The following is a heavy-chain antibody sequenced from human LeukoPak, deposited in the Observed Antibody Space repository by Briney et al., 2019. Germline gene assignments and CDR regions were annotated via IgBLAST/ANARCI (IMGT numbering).Heavy chain of an antibody. CDR2: FDPEDGET. V-gene: IGHV1-24*01. J-gene: IGHJ3*02. D-gene: IGHD7-27*01. Sequence: ASVKVSCEVSGYTLTELSMHWVRQAPGKGLEWMGGFDPEDGETIYAQKFQGRVTMTEDTSTDTAYMELSSLGSEDTAVYYCATSRNWGRDAFDIWGQGAMVTVSS. CDR1: GYTLTELS. CDR3: ATSRNWGRDAFDI.